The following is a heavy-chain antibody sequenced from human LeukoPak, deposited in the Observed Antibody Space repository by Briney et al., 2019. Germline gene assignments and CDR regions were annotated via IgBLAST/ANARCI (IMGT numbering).Heavy chain of an antibody. D-gene: IGHD1-26*01. V-gene: IGHV3-23*01. CDR1: GSTFTSYS. Sequence: PGGSLRLSCAASGSTFTSYSMNWVRRAPGKGLEWVSTISGGGGSTYYADSVKGRFTISRDNSKNTLYLQVNSLRAENTAVYYCAKGGKWDVTPFDYWGQGTLVTVSS. CDR2: ISGGGGST. J-gene: IGHJ4*02. CDR3: AKGGKWDVTPFDY.